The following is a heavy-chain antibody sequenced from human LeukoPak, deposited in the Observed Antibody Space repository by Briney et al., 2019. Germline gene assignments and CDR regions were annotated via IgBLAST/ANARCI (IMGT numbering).Heavy chain of an antibody. CDR2: ISAYNGNT. D-gene: IGHD5-18*01. CDR3: ARGVGYNYGLYYQYGMDV. CDR1: GYTFTGYG. Sequence: GASVKVSCKASGYTFTGYGISWVRQAPGQGLEWMGWISAYNGNTNYAQKLQGRVTMTTDTSTSTAYMELRSLRSEDTAVYYCARGVGYNYGLYYQYGMDVWGQGTTVTVSS. J-gene: IGHJ6*02. V-gene: IGHV1-18*01.